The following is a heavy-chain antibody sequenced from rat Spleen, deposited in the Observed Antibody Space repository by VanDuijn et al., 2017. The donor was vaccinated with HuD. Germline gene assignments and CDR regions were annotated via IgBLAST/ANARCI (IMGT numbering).Heavy chain of an antibody. CDR2: ISTGGRYT. CDR1: GFAFSNYY. J-gene: IGHJ3*01. Sequence: EVQLVESGGGLVQPGRSLKLSCSASGFAFSNYYIAWVRQAPARGLEWVAYISTGGRYTYYRDSAKGRFTISRHNANSTLYLQMDSLRSEDTATYYCTTKDYSSSNWFAYWGQGTLVTVSS. V-gene: IGHV5-27*01. D-gene: IGHD1-2*01. CDR3: TTKDYSSSNWFAY.